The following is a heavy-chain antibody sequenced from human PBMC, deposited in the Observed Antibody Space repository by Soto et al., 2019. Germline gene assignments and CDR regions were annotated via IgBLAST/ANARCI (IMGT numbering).Heavy chain of an antibody. V-gene: IGHV5-51*01. J-gene: IGHJ6*03. CDR1: GYSFTRYW. CDR3: ARSSTTRASNYYYYYYMDV. Sequence: GESLKISCKGSGYSFTRYWIGWVRQMPGKGLEWMGVIYPGDSDTRYSPSFQAQVTISADKSISTAYLQWSSLKASDTAMYYCARSSTTRASNYYYYYYMDVWGKGTTVTVSS. D-gene: IGHD2-2*01. CDR2: IYPGDSDT.